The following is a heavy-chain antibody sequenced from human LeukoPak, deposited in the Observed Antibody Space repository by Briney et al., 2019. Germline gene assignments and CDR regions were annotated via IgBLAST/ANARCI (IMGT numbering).Heavy chain of an antibody. CDR3: AKGHTDYGTGFDL. V-gene: IGHV3-23*01. Sequence: PGGSLRLSCAASGFTFSNYAMSWVRQAPGKGLEWVSAIDSGGVGTYYADSVKGRFTISRDKSRNTLSLHMNSLRVEDTAVYYCAKGHTDYGTGFDLWGQGTLVIVSS. CDR1: GFTFSNYA. D-gene: IGHD4-17*01. CDR2: IDSGGVGT. J-gene: IGHJ4*02.